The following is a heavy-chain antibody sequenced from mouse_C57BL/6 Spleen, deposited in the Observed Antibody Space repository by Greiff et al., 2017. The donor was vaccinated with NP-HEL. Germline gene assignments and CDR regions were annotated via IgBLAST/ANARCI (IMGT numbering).Heavy chain of an antibody. CDR1: GYTFTSYW. J-gene: IGHJ4*01. D-gene: IGHD2-3*01. CDR3: ARKDGPYAMDY. Sequence: QVQLKQPGAELVMPGASVKLSCKASGYTFTSYWMHWVKQRPGQGLEWIGEIDPSDSYTNYNQKFKGKSTLTVDKSSSTAYMQLSSLTSEDSAVYYCARKDGPYAMDYWGQGTSVTVSS. V-gene: IGHV1-69*01. CDR2: IDPSDSYT.